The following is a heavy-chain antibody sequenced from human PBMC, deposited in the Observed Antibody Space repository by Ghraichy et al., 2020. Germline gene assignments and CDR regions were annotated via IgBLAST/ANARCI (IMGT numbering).Heavy chain of an antibody. D-gene: IGHD6-13*01. J-gene: IGHJ4*02. CDR3: VKSLPYSSSWYTFDY. CDR2: ISSNGGST. CDR1: GFTFSSYA. Sequence: GGSLRLSCSASGFTFSSYAMHWVRQAPGKGLEYVSAISSNGGSTYYADSVKGRFTISRDNSKNTLYLQMSSLRAEDTAVYYCVKSLPYSSSWYTFDYWGQGTLVTVSS. V-gene: IGHV3-64D*06.